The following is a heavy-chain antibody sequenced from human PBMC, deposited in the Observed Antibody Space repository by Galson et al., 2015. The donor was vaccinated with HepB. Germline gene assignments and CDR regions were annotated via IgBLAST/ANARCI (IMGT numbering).Heavy chain of an antibody. CDR3: ARDPRGGPDSENYFDY. J-gene: IGHJ4*02. CDR2: TYLRSRWYI. V-gene: IGHV6-1*01. Sequence: CAISGDSVSSNSAAWNWIRQSPSRGLEWLGRTYLRSRWYIDYAVSVKGRITINADTSKNQFSLRFNSVTPEDTAVYYCARDPRGGPDSENYFDYWGQGTLVTVSS. D-gene: IGHD3-10*01. CDR1: GDSVSSNSAA.